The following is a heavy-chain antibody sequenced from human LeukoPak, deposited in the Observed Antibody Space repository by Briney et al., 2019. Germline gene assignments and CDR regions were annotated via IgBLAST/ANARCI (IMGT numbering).Heavy chain of an antibody. CDR3: ARSLNIERYYFDY. V-gene: IGHV4-4*07. D-gene: IGHD1-1*01. CDR2: IYTSGST. CDR1: GGSISSYY. Sequence: PSETLSLTCTVSGGSISSYYWSWIRQPAGKGLEWIGRIYTSGSTNYNPSLKSRVIMSVDTSKNQFSLKLSSVTAADTAVYYCARSLNIERYYFDYWGQGTLVTVSS. J-gene: IGHJ4*02.